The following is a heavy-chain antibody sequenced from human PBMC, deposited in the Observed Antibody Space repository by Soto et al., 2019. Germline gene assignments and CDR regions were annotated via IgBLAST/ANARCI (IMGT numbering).Heavy chain of an antibody. Sequence: QVQLVQSGAEVKKPGASVKVSCKASGYTFTNYAFSWVRQAPGQGLEWMGWISAYNGNTNYPQKLQGRVTMTTDTSTSTAYMELRSLRSDDPAVYYCARDRAAAGPFDYWGQGTLVTVSS. CDR3: ARDRAAAGPFDY. V-gene: IGHV1-18*01. CDR2: ISAYNGNT. J-gene: IGHJ4*02. D-gene: IGHD6-13*01. CDR1: GYTFTNYA.